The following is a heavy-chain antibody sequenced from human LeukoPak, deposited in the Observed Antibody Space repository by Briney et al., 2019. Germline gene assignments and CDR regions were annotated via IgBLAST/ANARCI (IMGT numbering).Heavy chain of an antibody. CDR1: GYTFTSYY. V-gene: IGHV1-46*01. CDR3: ASRYCSGGSCYGWYFDL. Sequence: GASVKVSCKASGYTFTSYYMHWVRQAPGQGLEWMGIINPSGGSTSYAQKFQGRVTITTDESTSTAYMDLSSLRSEDTAVYYCASRYCSGGSCYGWYFDLWGRGTLVTVSS. D-gene: IGHD2-15*01. J-gene: IGHJ2*01. CDR2: INPSGGST.